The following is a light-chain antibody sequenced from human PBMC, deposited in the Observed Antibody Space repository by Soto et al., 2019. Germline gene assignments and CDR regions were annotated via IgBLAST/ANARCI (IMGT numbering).Light chain of an antibody. Sequence: DIQMTQSPSSLSASVGDRVTITCRASQSISRHLNWYQQKPGRAPNLLIYAASSLQSGVPSRFSGSGSGTDFNLTVSSLHPEDFATYYCQQSYSSPPLFTFGPGTKVD. CDR3: QQSYSSPPLFT. CDR1: QSISRH. V-gene: IGKV1-39*01. J-gene: IGKJ3*01. CDR2: AAS.